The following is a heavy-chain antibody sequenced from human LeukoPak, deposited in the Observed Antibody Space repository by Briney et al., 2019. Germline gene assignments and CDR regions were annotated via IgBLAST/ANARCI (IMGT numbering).Heavy chain of an antibody. D-gene: IGHD6-19*01. V-gene: IGHV4-61*08. CDR3: AREVISITSGWSYYFDY. Sequence: SETLSLTCTVSGGSISSGDYYWSWIRQPPGKGLEWIGYIYSSGSTNYNPSLKSRVTISVDTSKNQFSLKLSSVTAADTAVYYCAREVISITSGWSYYFDYWGQGSLVTVSS. CDR2: IYSSGST. CDR1: GGSISSGDYY. J-gene: IGHJ4*02.